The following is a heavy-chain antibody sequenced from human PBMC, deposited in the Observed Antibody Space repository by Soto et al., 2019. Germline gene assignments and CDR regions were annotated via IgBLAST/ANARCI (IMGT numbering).Heavy chain of an antibody. CDR1: GFTFSSYG. CDR2: ISYDGSNK. D-gene: IGHD6-19*01. J-gene: IGHJ4*02. CDR3: AKAAVEQWLVGRY. V-gene: IGHV3-30*18. Sequence: QVQLVESGGGVVQPGRSLRLSCAASGFTFSSYGMHWVRQAPGKGLEWVAVISYDGSNKYYADSVKGRFTISKDNSKNTLYLQMNSLRAEDTAVYYCAKAAVEQWLVGRYWGQGTLVTVSS.